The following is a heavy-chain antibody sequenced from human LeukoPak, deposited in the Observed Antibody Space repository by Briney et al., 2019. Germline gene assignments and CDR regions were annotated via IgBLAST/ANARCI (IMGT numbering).Heavy chain of an antibody. V-gene: IGHV3-30*18. CDR1: GFTFSSYG. CDR2: ISYDGSNK. J-gene: IGHJ4*02. CDR3: AKDGPIVGATMDY. D-gene: IGHD1-26*01. Sequence: PGRSLRLSCAASGFTFSSYGMHWVRQAPGKGLEWVAVISYDGSNKYYADSVKGRFTISRDSSKNTLYLQMNSLRAEDTAVYYCAKDGPIVGATMDYWGQGTLVTVSS.